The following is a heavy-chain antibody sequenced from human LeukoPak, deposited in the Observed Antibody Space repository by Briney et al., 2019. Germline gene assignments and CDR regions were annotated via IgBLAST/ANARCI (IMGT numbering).Heavy chain of an antibody. D-gene: IGHD6-13*01. CDR3: ARRRGYSSPGIDWFDP. Sequence: KPSETLSLTCTVPGGSISSSSYYWGWIRQPPGKGLEWIGSIYYSGSTYYNPSLKSRVTISVDTSKNQFSLKLSSVTAADTAVYYCARRRGYSSPGIDWFDPWGQGTLVTVSS. J-gene: IGHJ5*02. CDR2: IYYSGST. V-gene: IGHV4-39*01. CDR1: GGSISSSSYY.